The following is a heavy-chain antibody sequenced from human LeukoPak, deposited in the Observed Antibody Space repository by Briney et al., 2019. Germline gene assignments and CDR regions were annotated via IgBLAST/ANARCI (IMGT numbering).Heavy chain of an antibody. CDR3: ARDLGGAGAGSFEI. CDR2: INPSSGGT. D-gene: IGHD6-19*01. CDR1: GYSFTTDY. Sequence: SVQVSCKASGYSFTTDYLHWVRQAPGQGPEWMGTINPSSGGTSYAQKFRDRVNMTRDTSTNTDYVELSSLRSADTAVYYCARDLGGAGAGSFEIWGQGTMVTVST. J-gene: IGHJ3*02. V-gene: IGHV1-46*01.